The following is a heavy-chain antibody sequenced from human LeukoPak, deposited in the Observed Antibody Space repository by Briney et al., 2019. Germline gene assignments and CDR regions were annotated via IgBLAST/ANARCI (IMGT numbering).Heavy chain of an antibody. Sequence: SENLSLTCTVSGGSISSYYWSWIRQPAGKGLEWIGRIYNSGSTNYNPSLKSRVTMSVDTSKNQFSLKLSSVTAADTAVYYCARERCSSTSCYAAFDIWGQGTMVTVSS. V-gene: IGHV4-4*07. CDR2: IYNSGST. J-gene: IGHJ3*02. CDR3: ARERCSSTSCYAAFDI. D-gene: IGHD2-2*01. CDR1: GGSISSYY.